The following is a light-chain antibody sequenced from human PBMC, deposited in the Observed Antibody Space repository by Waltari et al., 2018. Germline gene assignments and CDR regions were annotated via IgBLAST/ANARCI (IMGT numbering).Light chain of an antibody. J-gene: IGLJ2*01. CDR3: QSYDSSLTGYVV. CDR1: SSNIRAGYD. CDR2: ANH. Sequence: QSVLTPPPSVSGAPGQRVTISCTGSSSNIRAGYDVHWDQVLPGSAPKPPISANHIRPSGVPDRFSGSKSGTSASLAITGLQAEDEADYYCQSYDSSLTGYVVFGGGTKLTVL. V-gene: IGLV1-40*02.